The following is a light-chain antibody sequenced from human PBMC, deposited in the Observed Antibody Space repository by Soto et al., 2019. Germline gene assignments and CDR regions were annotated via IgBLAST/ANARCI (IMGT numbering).Light chain of an antibody. CDR1: QDISTY. Sequence: DIQMTQSPSSLSASVGDRVTITCRASQDISTYLSWYQHRPGKTPKFLIYAASTLQSGVPSRFSGSGSGTDCTLTLGSLQPEDFATYYCHQSYSIPLTFGGGTKVEIK. V-gene: IGKV1-39*01. J-gene: IGKJ4*01. CDR3: HQSYSIPLT. CDR2: AAS.